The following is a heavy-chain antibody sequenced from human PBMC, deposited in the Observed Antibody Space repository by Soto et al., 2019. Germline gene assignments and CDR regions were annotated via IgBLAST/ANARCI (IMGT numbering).Heavy chain of an antibody. Sequence: QVQLVQSGAEVKKPGASVKVSCKASGYTFTSYDINWVRQATGQGLEWMGWMNPNSGNTGYAQKLQGRVTMTRNTAISTAYKELSSMRSEDTAVYYCARTLGAVAGIFRDAFDIWGQGTMVTVSS. D-gene: IGHD6-19*01. CDR3: ARTLGAVAGIFRDAFDI. CDR2: MNPNSGNT. CDR1: GYTFTSYD. V-gene: IGHV1-8*01. J-gene: IGHJ3*02.